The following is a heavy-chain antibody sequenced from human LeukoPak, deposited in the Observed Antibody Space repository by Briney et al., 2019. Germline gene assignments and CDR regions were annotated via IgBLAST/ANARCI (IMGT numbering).Heavy chain of an antibody. Sequence: VASVKVSCKAFGYTFTSYYIHWVRQAPGQGLEWMGWISAYNGNTNYAQKLQGRVTMTTDTSTSTAYMELRSLRSDDTAVYYCAKDQTGSGSDFDYWGQGTLVTVST. J-gene: IGHJ4*02. CDR2: ISAYNGNT. CDR3: AKDQTGSGSDFDY. D-gene: IGHD1-26*01. V-gene: IGHV1-18*04. CDR1: GYTFTSYY.